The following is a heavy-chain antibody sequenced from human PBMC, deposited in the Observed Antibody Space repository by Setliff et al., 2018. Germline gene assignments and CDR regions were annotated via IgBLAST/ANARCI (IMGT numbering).Heavy chain of an antibody. CDR2: IILVLGMT. CDR1: GDPFNAYG. CDR3: ARGPSPTVTPSRLIYFYHMDV. V-gene: IGHV1-69*10. J-gene: IGHJ6*03. D-gene: IGHD4-17*01. Sequence: SVKVSCKASGDPFNAYGVSWVRQAPGQGLEWMGAIILVLGMTDYAQKFQGRLTITADQSTTTVYVELSSLRFDDTALYYCARGPSPTVTPSRLIYFYHMDVWGTGTTVTVSS.